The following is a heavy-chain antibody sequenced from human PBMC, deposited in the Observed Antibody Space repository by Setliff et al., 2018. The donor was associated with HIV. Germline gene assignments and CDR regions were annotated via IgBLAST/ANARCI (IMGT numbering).Heavy chain of an antibody. CDR3: AKRTFGSGRLDP. D-gene: IGHD3-16*01. J-gene: IGHJ5*02. Sequence: SETLSLTCTVSGGSISSSNYYWGWIRQPPGKGLEWIGSIYYSGSTYYNPSLKSRVTISMDTSKNQFSLNLNSVTATDTAVYYCAKRTFGSGRLDPWGQGTLVTVSS. CDR1: GGSISSSNYY. CDR2: IYYSGST. V-gene: IGHV4-39*07.